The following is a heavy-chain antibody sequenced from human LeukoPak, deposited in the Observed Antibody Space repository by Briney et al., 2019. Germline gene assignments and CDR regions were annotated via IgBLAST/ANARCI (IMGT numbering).Heavy chain of an antibody. CDR3: ARVRQGLYYFDS. J-gene: IGHJ4*02. D-gene: IGHD3-16*02. Sequence: GGSLRLSCAASGFTVSSNYMSWVRQAPGKGLEWVSVIYTGGSTYYADSVKGRFTISRDNSKNALYLQMNSLRADDTAVYYCARVRQGLYYFDSWGQGTLLTVSS. V-gene: IGHV3-66*01. CDR1: GFTVSSNY. CDR2: IYTGGST.